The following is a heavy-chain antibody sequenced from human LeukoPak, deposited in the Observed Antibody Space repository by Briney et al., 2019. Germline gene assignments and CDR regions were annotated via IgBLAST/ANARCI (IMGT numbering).Heavy chain of an antibody. D-gene: IGHD3-22*01. V-gene: IGHV4-59*01. CDR1: GGSLSSYY. J-gene: IGHJ4*02. CDR2: IYNSGST. CDR3: ARAQGGVVVDYFDY. Sequence: SETLSLTCTVSGGSLSSYYWTWIRQPPGKGLEWIGYIYNSGSTNYNPSLKSRVTISVDTSKKQFSLKLSSVTAAETAVYYSARAQGGVVVDYFDYWGQGTLVTVSS.